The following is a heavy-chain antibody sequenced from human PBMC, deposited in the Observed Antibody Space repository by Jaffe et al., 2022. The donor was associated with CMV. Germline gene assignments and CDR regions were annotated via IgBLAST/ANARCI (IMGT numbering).Heavy chain of an antibody. CDR1: GFTFSSYW. CDR3: AREITLIVGFDP. J-gene: IGHJ5*02. Sequence: EVQLVESGGGLVQPGGSLRLSCAASGFTFSSYWMHWVRQAPGKGLVWVSRINSDGSSTSYADSVKGRFTISRDNAKNTLYLQMNSLRAEDTAVYYCAREITLIVGFDPWGQGTLVTVSS. D-gene: IGHD3-10*01. V-gene: IGHV3-74*01. CDR2: INSDGSST.